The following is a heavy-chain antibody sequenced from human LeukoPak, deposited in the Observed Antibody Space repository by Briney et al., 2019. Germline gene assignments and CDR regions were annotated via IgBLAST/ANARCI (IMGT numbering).Heavy chain of an antibody. J-gene: IGHJ4*02. CDR3: ARDWRDFEY. CDR1: GFTFSSYA. Sequence: GGSLRLSCAASGFTFSSYAMHWVRQAPGKGLEWVAVISYDGSNKYYADSAKGRFTISRDNSKNTLYLQMNSLRAEDTAVYYCARDWRDFEYWGQGTLVTVSS. CDR2: ISYDGSNK. V-gene: IGHV3-30-3*01.